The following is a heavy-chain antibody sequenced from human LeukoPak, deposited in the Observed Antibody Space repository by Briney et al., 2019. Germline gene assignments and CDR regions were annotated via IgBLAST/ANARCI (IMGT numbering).Heavy chain of an antibody. CDR3: AREEVGVPADY. Sequence: SVKVSCKASGGTFSSYAISWVRQDPGQGLEWMGRIIPILGIANYAQKFQGRVTITADKSTSTAYMELSSLRSEDTAVYYCAREEVGVPADYWGQGTLVTVSS. D-gene: IGHD2-2*01. J-gene: IGHJ4*02. CDR2: IIPILGIA. V-gene: IGHV1-69*04. CDR1: GGTFSSYA.